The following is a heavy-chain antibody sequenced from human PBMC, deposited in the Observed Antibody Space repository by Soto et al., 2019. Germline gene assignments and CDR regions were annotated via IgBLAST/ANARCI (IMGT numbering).Heavy chain of an antibody. D-gene: IGHD3-10*01. CDR1: GGSISSSSYY. V-gene: IGHV4-39*01. Sequence: SETLSLTCTVSGGSISSSSYYWGWIRQPPGKGLEWIGSIYYSGSINYNPSLKSRVTISVDTSKNQFSLKLSSVTAADTAVYYCARHLYGSGERFDPWGQGTLVTVSS. J-gene: IGHJ5*02. CDR2: IYYSGSI. CDR3: ARHLYGSGERFDP.